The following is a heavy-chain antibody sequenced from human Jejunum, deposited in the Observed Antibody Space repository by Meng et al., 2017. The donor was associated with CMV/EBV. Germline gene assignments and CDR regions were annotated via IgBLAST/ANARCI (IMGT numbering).Heavy chain of an antibody. CDR3: ARGSQVMAGFEDHYLDY. CDR1: A. V-gene: IGHV1-69*04. J-gene: IGHJ4*02. CDR2: IIPRVGIP. D-gene: IGHD3-10*01. Sequence: AISWVREVPGQGVEWMGRIIPRVGIPNYIPKFQGKITISADQSTNTAYLEVTSLTSEDTAMYYCARGSQVMAGFEDHYLDYWGQGSLVTVSS.